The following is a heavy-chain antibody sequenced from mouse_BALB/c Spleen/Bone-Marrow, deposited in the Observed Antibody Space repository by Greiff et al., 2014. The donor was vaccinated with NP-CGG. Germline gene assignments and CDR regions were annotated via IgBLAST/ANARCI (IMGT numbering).Heavy chain of an antibody. J-gene: IGHJ4*01. CDR3: ASAYYRYAIDY. V-gene: IGHV2-4*02. Sequence: QVQLQQSGPGLVQPSQSLSITCTVSGFSLTSHGVHWIRQPPGKGLEWLGVIWSGGSTDYNAAFISRLSIRKDNSKSQVFFKMNSLQADDTAIYYCASAYYRYAIDYWGQGTSVTVSS. CDR2: IWSGGST. D-gene: IGHD2-14*01. CDR1: GFSLTSHG.